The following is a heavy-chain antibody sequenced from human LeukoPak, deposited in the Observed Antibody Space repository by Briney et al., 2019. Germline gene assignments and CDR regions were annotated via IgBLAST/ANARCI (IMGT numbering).Heavy chain of an antibody. D-gene: IGHD6-13*01. V-gene: IGHV3-7*03. CDR2: INQDGSEK. J-gene: IGHJ5*02. CDR1: GFTFSRYW. Sequence: PGGSLRLSCAASGFTFSRYWMGWVRQAPGKGLEWVANINQDGSEKYYVDSVKGRFTISRDNSKNSLYLQMNSLRAEDTALYYCAKDLTTSSSWWPLDPWGQGTLVTVSS. CDR3: AKDLTTSSSWWPLDP.